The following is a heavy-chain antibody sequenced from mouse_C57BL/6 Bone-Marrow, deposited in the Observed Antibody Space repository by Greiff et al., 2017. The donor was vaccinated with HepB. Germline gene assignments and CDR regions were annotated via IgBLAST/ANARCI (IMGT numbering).Heavy chain of an antibody. CDR2: ISGGGGNT. Sequence: EVQLVESGGGLVKPGGSLKLSCAASGFTFSSYTMSWVRQTPEKRLEWVATISGGGGNTYYPDSVKGRFTISRDNAQNTLYLQMSRLGSEDTALYYCERGAPYTAQVPAWFAYWGQGTLVTVSA. J-gene: IGHJ3*01. V-gene: IGHV5-9*01. CDR1: GFTFSSYT. D-gene: IGHD3-2*02. CDR3: ERGAPYTAQVPAWFAY.